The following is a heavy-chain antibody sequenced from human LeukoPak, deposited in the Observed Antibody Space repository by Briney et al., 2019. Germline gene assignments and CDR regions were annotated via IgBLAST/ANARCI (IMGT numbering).Heavy chain of an antibody. D-gene: IGHD6-13*01. CDR3: ARGGQQSSYFDY. J-gene: IGHJ4*02. V-gene: IGHV1-18*01. Sequence: ASVKVSCKASGYTFTSDGISWVRQAPGQGREWRGCSSAYNGNTNYAQKLQGRGTMTTDTSTSTAYMELRSLRSDDTAVYYCARGGQQSSYFDYWGQGPLVTVSS. CDR2: SSAYNGNT. CDR1: GYTFTSDG.